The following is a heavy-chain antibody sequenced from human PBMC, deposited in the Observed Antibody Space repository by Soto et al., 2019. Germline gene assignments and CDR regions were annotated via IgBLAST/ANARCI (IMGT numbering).Heavy chain of an antibody. D-gene: IGHD3-3*02. CDR2: VIPLFRTP. V-gene: IGHV1-69*12. Sequence: QVQLVQSGAEVKEPGSSVKVSCQASGVTFSSYALSWVRQAPGQGLEWMGGVIPLFRTPDYAQKFQGRVTITADESASTAYMELSSLRAEDTAIYYCARDNGRPQLGGNYYYITDVWGQGTTITVSS. CDR1: GVTFSSYA. CDR3: ARDNGRPQLGGNYYYITDV. J-gene: IGHJ6*02.